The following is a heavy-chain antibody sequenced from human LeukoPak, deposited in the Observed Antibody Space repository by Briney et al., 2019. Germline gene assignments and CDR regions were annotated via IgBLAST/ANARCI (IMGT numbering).Heavy chain of an antibody. J-gene: IGHJ4*02. D-gene: IGHD3-22*01. Sequence: GGSLRLSCVASRFTFSSYGMHWVRQAPGKGLEWVSFIRFDGTNKYYADSVKGRFTISRDNSKNTLYLQMNSLRAEDTAVYYCAKDPPRYFYDNSGYDWGQGTLVTVSS. CDR3: AKDPPRYFYDNSGYD. V-gene: IGHV3-30*02. CDR2: IRFDGTNK. CDR1: RFTFSSYG.